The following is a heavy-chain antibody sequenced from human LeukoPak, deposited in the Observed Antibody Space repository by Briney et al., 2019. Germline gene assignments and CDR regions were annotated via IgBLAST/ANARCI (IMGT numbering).Heavy chain of an antibody. Sequence: SQTLSLTCAISGDSVSSNSAAWNWIRQSPSRGLEWLGRTYYRSKWYNDYAVTVKSRITINPDTSKNQFSLQLNSVTPEDTAVYYCARSGWVVSYYYYYMDVWGKGTTVTVSS. CDR3: ARSGWVVSYYYYYMDV. CDR1: GDSVSSNSAA. V-gene: IGHV6-1*01. D-gene: IGHD2-2*01. CDR2: TYYRSKWYN. J-gene: IGHJ6*03.